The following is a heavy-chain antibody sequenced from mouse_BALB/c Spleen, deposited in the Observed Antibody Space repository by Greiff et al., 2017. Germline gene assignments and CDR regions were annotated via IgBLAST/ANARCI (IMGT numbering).Heavy chain of an antibody. CDR2: ISSGGSYT. J-gene: IGHJ3*01. CDR1: GFTFSSYA. Sequence: DVHLVESGGGLVKPGGSLKLSCAASGFTFSSYAMSWVRQSPEKRLEWVAEISSGGSYTYYPDTVTGRFTISRDNAKNTLYLEMSSLRSEDTAMYYCARDGYSYWGQGTLVTVSA. CDR3: ARDGYSY. D-gene: IGHD2-3*01. V-gene: IGHV5-9-4*01.